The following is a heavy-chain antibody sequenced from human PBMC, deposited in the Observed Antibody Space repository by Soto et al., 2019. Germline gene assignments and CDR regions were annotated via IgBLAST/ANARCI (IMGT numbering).Heavy chain of an antibody. CDR1: GFTFGDYA. V-gene: IGHV3-49*03. Sequence: HPGGSLRLSCTASGFTFGDYAMGWFRQAPGKGLEWVGFIRSKAYGGTTEYAASVKGRFTISRDDSKSIAYLQMNSLKTEDTAVYYCTRDLHDYGDYPFWYYGMDVWGQGTTVTVSS. J-gene: IGHJ6*02. D-gene: IGHD4-17*01. CDR2: IRSKAYGGTT. CDR3: TRDLHDYGDYPFWYYGMDV.